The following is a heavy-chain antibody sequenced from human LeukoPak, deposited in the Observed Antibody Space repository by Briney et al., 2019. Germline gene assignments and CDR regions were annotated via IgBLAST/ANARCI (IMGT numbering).Heavy chain of an antibody. J-gene: IGHJ6*02. V-gene: IGHV3-74*01. Sequence: GGSLRLSCAASGFTFSSYWMHWVRHAPGKGLVWVSRINTDGSSTSYADSVKGRFTISRDNAKNTLYLQMNSLRTEDTAVYYCARGLPNYYGMDVWGQGTTVTVSS. CDR3: ARGLPNYYGMDV. CDR2: INTDGSST. CDR1: GFTFSSYW.